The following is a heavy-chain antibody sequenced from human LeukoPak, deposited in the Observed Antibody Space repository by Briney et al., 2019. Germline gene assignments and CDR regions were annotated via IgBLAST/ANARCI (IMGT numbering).Heavy chain of an antibody. CDR1: GGSISSYY. V-gene: IGHV4-59*08. CDR2: IYYSGST. D-gene: IGHD1-26*01. CDR3: ARVKSPREWENYFDY. Sequence: MSSETLSLTCTVSGGSISSYYWSWIRQPPGKGLEWIGYIYYSGSTNYNPSLKSRVTISVDTSKNQFSLKLSSVTAADTAVYYCARVKSPREWENYFDYWGQGTLVTVSS. J-gene: IGHJ4*02.